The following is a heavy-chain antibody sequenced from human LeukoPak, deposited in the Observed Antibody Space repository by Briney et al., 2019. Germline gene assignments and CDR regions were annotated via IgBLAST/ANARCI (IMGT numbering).Heavy chain of an antibody. J-gene: IGHJ4*02. CDR2: ISGSGGST. Sequence: GGSLGLSCAASGFTFSSYAMSWVRQAPGKGLEWVSAISGSGGSTYYADSVKGRFTISRDNSKNTLYLQMNSLRAEDTAVYYCAKMAVYSQITMVRGVNHFDYWGQGTLVTVSS. CDR1: GFTFSSYA. CDR3: AKMAVYSQITMVRGVNHFDY. D-gene: IGHD3-10*01. V-gene: IGHV3-23*01.